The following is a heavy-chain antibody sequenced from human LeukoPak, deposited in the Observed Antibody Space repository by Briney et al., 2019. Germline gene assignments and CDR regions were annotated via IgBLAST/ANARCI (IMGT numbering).Heavy chain of an antibody. Sequence: GGSLRLSCAPSVFTFSNYAMSWVRQAPGKGLEWVSGIGGNVGSTYYADSVKGRFTISRDNSKNTLYLQMKSLRDEDTAVYYCAKGSPFIAATYYFDYWGQGTLVTVSS. CDR3: AKGSPFIAATYYFDY. V-gene: IGHV3-23*01. CDR1: VFTFSNYA. CDR2: IGGNVGST. J-gene: IGHJ4*02. D-gene: IGHD6-6*01.